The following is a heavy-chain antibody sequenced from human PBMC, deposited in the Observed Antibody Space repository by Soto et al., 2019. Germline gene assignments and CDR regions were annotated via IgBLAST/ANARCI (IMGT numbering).Heavy chain of an antibody. CDR1: GYTFTSYA. D-gene: IGHD3-3*01. V-gene: IGHV1-3*01. Sequence: ASVKVSCKASGYTFTSYAMHWVRQAPGQRLEWMGWINAGNGNTKYSQKFQGRVTITRDTSASTAYMELSSLRSEDTAVYYCARDHTIFGVVTSYYGMDVWGQGTTVTVSS. CDR2: INAGNGNT. J-gene: IGHJ6*02. CDR3: ARDHTIFGVVTSYYGMDV.